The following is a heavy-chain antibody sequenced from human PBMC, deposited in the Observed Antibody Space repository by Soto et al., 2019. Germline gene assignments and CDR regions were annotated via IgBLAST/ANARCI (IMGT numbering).Heavy chain of an antibody. CDR1: GGSISSYY. V-gene: IGHV4-59*01. J-gene: IGHJ6*02. CDR3: ARVGVVAARGYYYYGMDV. CDR2: IYYSGST. D-gene: IGHD2-15*01. Sequence: QVQLQESGPGLVKPSETLSLTCTVSGGSISSYYWSWIRQPPGKGLEWIGYIYYSGSTNYNPSLKSRVTISVDTSKNQFSLKLSSVTAADTAVYYCARVGVVAARGYYYYGMDVWGQGTTVTVSS.